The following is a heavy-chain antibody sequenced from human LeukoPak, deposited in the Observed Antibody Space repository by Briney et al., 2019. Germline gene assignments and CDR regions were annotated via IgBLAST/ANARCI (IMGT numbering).Heavy chain of an antibody. CDR3: AKSGAYRALSGWLDY. V-gene: IGHV1-24*01. J-gene: IGHJ4*02. CDR2: FDPEDGET. CDR1: GYTLTELS. D-gene: IGHD6-19*01. Sequence: ASVKVSCKVSGYTLTELSMHWVRQAPGKGLEWMGGFDPEDGETIYAQKFQGRVTLTEATSTDTAYMELSSLRSEDTAVYYCAKSGAYRALSGWLDYWGQGTLVTVSS.